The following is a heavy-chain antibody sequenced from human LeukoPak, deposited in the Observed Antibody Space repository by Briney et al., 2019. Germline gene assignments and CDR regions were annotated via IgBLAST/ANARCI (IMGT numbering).Heavy chain of an antibody. Sequence: SETLSLTCTVSGYSISSGYYWGWIRQPPGKGLEWIGSIYHSGSTNYNPSLKSRVTISVDTSKNQFSLKLSSVTAADTAVYYCARHSEYYGDYPHFDYWGQGTLVTVSS. J-gene: IGHJ4*02. CDR2: IYHSGST. CDR3: ARHSEYYGDYPHFDY. CDR1: GYSISSGYY. V-gene: IGHV4-38-2*02. D-gene: IGHD4-17*01.